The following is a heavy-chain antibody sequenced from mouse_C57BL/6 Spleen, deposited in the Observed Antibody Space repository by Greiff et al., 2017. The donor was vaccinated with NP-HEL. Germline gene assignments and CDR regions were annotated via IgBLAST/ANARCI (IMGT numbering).Heavy chain of an antibody. CDR3: ASHYYGSSYYYAMDY. J-gene: IGHJ4*01. V-gene: IGHV5-12*01. CDR2: ISNGGGST. D-gene: IGHD1-1*01. Sequence: EVKLVESGGGLVQPGGSLKLSCAASGFTFSDYYMYWVRQTPEKRLEWVAYISNGGGSTYYPDTVKGRFTISRDNANNTLYLQMSRLKSEDTAMYYCASHYYGSSYYYAMDYWGQGTSVTVSS. CDR1: GFTFSDYY.